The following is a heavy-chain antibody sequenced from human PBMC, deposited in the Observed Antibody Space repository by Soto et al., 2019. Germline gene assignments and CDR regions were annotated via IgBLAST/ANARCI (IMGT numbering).Heavy chain of an antibody. CDR2: ISYGGIDK. CDR3: AKGSYGGKYGMDV. J-gene: IGHJ6*02. CDR1: GFTFSSYG. D-gene: IGHD4-17*01. V-gene: IGHV3-30*18. Sequence: PGGSLRLSCAASGFTFSSYGMHWVRQAPGKGLEWVAVISYGGIDKYYGSSVKGRFTTSRDSSKNTLYLQMDSLSSEDTAVYYCAKGSYGGKYGMDVWGQGTTVTSP.